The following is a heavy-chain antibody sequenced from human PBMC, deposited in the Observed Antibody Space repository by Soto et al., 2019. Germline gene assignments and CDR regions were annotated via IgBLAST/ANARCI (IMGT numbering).Heavy chain of an antibody. J-gene: IGHJ6*02. Sequence: PGGSLRLSCAASGFNFSSYVMHWVRQAPGKGLEWVAVISYDGSNKYYADSVKGRFTISRDNAKNTLYLQMNSLRAEDTAVYYCAKETGRYFWSGYYTPGGMDVWGQGTTVTVSS. CDR1: GFNFSSYV. V-gene: IGHV3-30*18. CDR2: ISYDGSNK. D-gene: IGHD3-3*01. CDR3: AKETGRYFWSGYYTPGGMDV.